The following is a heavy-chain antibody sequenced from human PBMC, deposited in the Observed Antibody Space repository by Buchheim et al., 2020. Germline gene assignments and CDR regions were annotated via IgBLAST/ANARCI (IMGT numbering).Heavy chain of an antibody. D-gene: IGHD7-27*01. CDR2: ISYDGSNK. Sequence: QVQLVESGGGVVQPGRSLRLSCAASGFTFSSYGMHWVRQAPGKGLEWMAVISYDGSNKYYADSVKGRFTISRDNSKNTLYLQMNSLRAEDTAVYYCAKDLSGDDTGYWGQGTL. CDR3: AKDLSGDDTGY. CDR1: GFTFSSYG. V-gene: IGHV3-30*18. J-gene: IGHJ4*02.